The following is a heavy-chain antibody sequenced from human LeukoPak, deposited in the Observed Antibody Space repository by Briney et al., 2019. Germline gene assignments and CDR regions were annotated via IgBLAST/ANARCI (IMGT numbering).Heavy chain of an antibody. Sequence: PGRSLTLSCEAYGFTFSSLAIHWVRLTPGKGLEWVAVVGNTGQAKFYSDSVRGRFTISKVNSNNAVYLEMNFLRDDDTAVYYCAKEAGWGTWYFDVWGRGALVTVSS. D-gene: IGHD3-16*01. V-gene: IGHV3-30*18. CDR1: GFTFSSLA. J-gene: IGHJ2*01. CDR3: AKEAGWGTWYFDV. CDR2: VGNTGQAK.